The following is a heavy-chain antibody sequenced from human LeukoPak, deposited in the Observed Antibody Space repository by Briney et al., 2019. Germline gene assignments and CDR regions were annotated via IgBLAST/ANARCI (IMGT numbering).Heavy chain of an antibody. CDR3: ARGVPFGEKGIDV. V-gene: IGHV3-13*01. CDR2: INIAGDT. D-gene: IGHD3-10*01. J-gene: IGHJ6*04. Sequence: PGGSLRLSCAASGFTFSSYDMYWVRQSTGEGLEWVSAINIAGDTYYAASVKGRFTISRENAKNSLSLQMNSVRAGETAVYYCARGVPFGEKGIDVWGKGTTVTVSS. CDR1: GFTFSSYD.